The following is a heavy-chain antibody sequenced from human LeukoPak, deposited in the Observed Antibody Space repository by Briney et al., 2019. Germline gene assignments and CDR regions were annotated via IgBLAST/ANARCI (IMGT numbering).Heavy chain of an antibody. CDR1: GFTFSSYG. CDR2: ISYDGSNK. D-gene: IGHD3-10*01. V-gene: IGHV3-30*18. CDR3: AKGDVLLWFGELSLFDY. J-gene: IGHJ4*02. Sequence: GGSLRLSCAAFGFTFSSYGMHWVRQASGKGLEWVAVISYDGSNKYYADSVKGRFTISRDNSKNTLYLQMNSLRAEDTAVYYCAKGDVLLWFGELSLFDYWGQGTLVTVSS.